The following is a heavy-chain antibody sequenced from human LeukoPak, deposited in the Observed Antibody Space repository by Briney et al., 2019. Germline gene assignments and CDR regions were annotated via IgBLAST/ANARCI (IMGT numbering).Heavy chain of an antibody. J-gene: IGHJ6*03. V-gene: IGHV3-48*01. D-gene: IGHD5-24*01. Sequence: GGSLRLSCAASGFTFSRYSMNWVRQAPGKGLEWVSSISSSRTTYYADSVKGRFTISRDNAQNSLFLQMNSLRAEDTAVYYCARAEMANSWDYMDVWGKGTTVTVSS. CDR1: GFTFSRYS. CDR2: ISSSRTT. CDR3: ARAEMANSWDYMDV.